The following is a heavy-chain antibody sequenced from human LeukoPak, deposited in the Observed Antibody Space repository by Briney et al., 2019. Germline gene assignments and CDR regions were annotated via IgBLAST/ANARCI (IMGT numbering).Heavy chain of an antibody. CDR2: MNPNSGNT. CDR3: ARDQEGFDY. V-gene: IGHV1-8*01. CDR1: GYTFTSYD. J-gene: IGHJ4*02. Sequence: ASVKVSCKASGYTFTSYDINWVRQATGQGLEWMGWMNPNSGNTGYAQKFQGGVTVTRDTSTTTVHMELRGLRSEDTAVYYCARDQEGFDYWGQGTVVTVSS.